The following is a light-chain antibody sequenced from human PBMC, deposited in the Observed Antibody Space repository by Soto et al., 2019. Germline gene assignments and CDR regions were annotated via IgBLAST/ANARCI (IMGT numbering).Light chain of an antibody. CDR2: SNN. V-gene: IGLV1-47*01. CDR3: AAWDDRLSGRV. CDR1: SSNIGRNY. J-gene: IGLJ3*02. Sequence: QSVLTQPPSASRTPGQRVTISCSGSSSNIGRNYVYWYQQLPGTAPKLLMYSNNQRPSGVPDRFSGSKSGTSASLTIIGLRSEDEADYYCAAWDDRLSGRVFGGGTKLTVL.